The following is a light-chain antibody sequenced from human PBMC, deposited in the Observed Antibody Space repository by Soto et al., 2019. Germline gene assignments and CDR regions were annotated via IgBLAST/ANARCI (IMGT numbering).Light chain of an antibody. V-gene: IGKV3-20*01. Sequence: ENVLTQSPGTLSLSPGERVTLSCRASQSVRSNYVALYQQKPGQAPRLLISGASSRATGIPDRFSGSGSGTDFTLTISRLEPEDFSLYYCQQYGSSPITFGQGTRMDIK. CDR3: QQYGSSPIT. J-gene: IGKJ5*01. CDR2: GAS. CDR1: QSVRSNY.